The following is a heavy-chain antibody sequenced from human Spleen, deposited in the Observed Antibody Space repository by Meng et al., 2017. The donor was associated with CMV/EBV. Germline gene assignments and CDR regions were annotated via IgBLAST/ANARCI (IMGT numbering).Heavy chain of an antibody. CDR1: GYSISSGGYY. J-gene: IGHJ5*02. D-gene: IGHD3-3*01. Sequence: VSGYSISSGGYYWTWIRQRPGKGLEWIGYIYFGGTAFYNPSLQSRVSISVDTSKNQFSLKLSSVTAADTAVYHCARGPMTIFGVVDPWGQGTLVTVSS. V-gene: IGHV4-31*02. CDR2: IYFGGTA. CDR3: ARGPMTIFGVVDP.